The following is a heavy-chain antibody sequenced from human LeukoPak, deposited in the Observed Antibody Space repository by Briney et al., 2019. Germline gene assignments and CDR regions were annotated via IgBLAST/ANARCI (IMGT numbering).Heavy chain of an antibody. CDR2: IYYSGST. Sequence: SETLSLTCTVSGGSISSYYWSWIRQPPGKGLEWIGYIYYSGSTNYNPSFKSRVTISVDTSKNQFSLKLSSVTAADTAVYFCASGLAVVRGVGYWGQGILVTVSS. J-gene: IGHJ4*02. V-gene: IGHV4-59*01. CDR1: GGSISSYY. CDR3: ASGLAVVRGVGY. D-gene: IGHD3-10*01.